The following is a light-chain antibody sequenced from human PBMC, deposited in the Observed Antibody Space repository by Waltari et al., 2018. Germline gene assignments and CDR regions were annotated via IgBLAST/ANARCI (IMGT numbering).Light chain of an antibody. CDR1: SSAIGTYNL. CDR2: EVT. V-gene: IGLV2-14*02. Sequence: QSALTQPASVSGSPGQSITVSCTGTSSAIGTYNLLSWYQQHPGEAPKLLIYEVTQRPSGVSSRFSGSKSGTSASLAISGLQSEDEADYHCAVLDDSLNGHVVFGGGTKLTVL. J-gene: IGLJ2*01. CDR3: AVLDDSLNGHVV.